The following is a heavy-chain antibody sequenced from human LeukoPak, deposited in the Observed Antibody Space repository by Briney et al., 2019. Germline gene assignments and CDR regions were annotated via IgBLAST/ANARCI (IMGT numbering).Heavy chain of an antibody. CDR2: MSPKSGNT. CDR3: ARGVGGLGNMDV. Sequence: GASVKVSCKASGYTFTSYDINWVRQATGQGLEWMGWMSPKSGNTDYAQKFQDRVTMARNTSINTAYLELSSLRSDDTAVYFCARGVGGLGNMDVWGKGTTVIISS. J-gene: IGHJ6*03. D-gene: IGHD3-16*01. CDR1: GYTFTSYD. V-gene: IGHV1-8*02.